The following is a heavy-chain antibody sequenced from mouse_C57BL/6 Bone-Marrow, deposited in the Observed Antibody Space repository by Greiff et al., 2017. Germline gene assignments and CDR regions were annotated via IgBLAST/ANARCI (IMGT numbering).Heavy chain of an antibody. Sequence: VQLQQSGAELVKPGASVKFSCTASGFNINDYYMHWVKQRTEQGLEWIGRIDPEDGETKYAPHFKGKATITADTSSNTAYLQRSMLTTEDTAVYYWASYGYDGDWYFDVWGTGTTVTVAS. CDR2: IDPEDGET. D-gene: IGHD2-2*01. J-gene: IGHJ1*03. CDR1: GFNINDYY. V-gene: IGHV14-2*01. CDR3: ASYGYDGDWYFDV.